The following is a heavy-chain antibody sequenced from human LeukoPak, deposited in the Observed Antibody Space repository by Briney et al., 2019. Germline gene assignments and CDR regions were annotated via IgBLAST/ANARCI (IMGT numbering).Heavy chain of an antibody. Sequence: SETLSLTCAVSGGSISSSNWWSWVRQPPGKGLEWIGEIYHSGSTNYNPSLKSRVTISVDKSKNQFSLKLSSVTAADTAVYYCARELGILDWYFDLWGRGTLVTVSS. V-gene: IGHV4-4*02. CDR2: IYHSGST. CDR1: GGSISSSNW. CDR3: ARELGILDWYFDL. D-gene: IGHD7-27*01. J-gene: IGHJ2*01.